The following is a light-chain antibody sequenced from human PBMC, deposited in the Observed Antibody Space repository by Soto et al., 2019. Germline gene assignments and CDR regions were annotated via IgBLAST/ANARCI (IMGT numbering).Light chain of an antibody. Sequence: AIRMTQSPSSFSASTGDRVTITCRASQGISSYLAWYQQKPGKAPKLLIYAASTLQSGVPSRFSGSGSGTDFTLTISCLQSEDFATYYCQQYYSSPLTFGGGTKV. CDR2: AAS. V-gene: IGKV1-8*01. CDR1: QGISSY. CDR3: QQYYSSPLT. J-gene: IGKJ4*01.